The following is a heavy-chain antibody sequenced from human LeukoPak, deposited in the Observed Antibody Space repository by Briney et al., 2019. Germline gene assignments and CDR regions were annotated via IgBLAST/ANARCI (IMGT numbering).Heavy chain of an antibody. J-gene: IGHJ4*02. CDR2: ISGSGGST. CDR1: GFTFSSYA. Sequence: GGSLRLSCAASGFTFSSYAMHWVRLAPGKGLEWVSAISGSGGSTYYADSVKGRFTISRDNSKNTLYLQMNSLRAEDTAVYYCAKDNRRAHYFDYWGQGTLVTVSS. CDR3: AKDNRRAHYFDY. V-gene: IGHV3-23*01.